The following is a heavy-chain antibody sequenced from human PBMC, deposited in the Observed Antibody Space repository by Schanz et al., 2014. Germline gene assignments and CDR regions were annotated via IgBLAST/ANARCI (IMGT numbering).Heavy chain of an antibody. Sequence: QVQLVQSGAEVKKPGASVKVSCKASGYTTFTDYYIHWVRQAPGQGLEWMGWINPNSGDTNYAQKLQGRVTMTTDTSTSTAYMELSSLRPEDTAVYYCARSNYYDNSDYYNSFDYWGQGTLVTVSS. J-gene: IGHJ4*02. CDR3: ARSNYYDNSDYYNSFDY. V-gene: IGHV1-2*02. CDR1: GYTTFTDYY. D-gene: IGHD3-22*01. CDR2: INPNSGDT.